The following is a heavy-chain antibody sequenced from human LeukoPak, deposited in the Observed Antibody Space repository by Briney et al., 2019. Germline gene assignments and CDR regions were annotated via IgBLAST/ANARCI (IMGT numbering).Heavy chain of an antibody. CDR3: ARGSYDSSGYYYTLFDY. Sequence: ASETLSLTCTVSGGSISSYYWSWIRQPPGKGLEWIGYIYYSGSTNYNPSLKSRVTISVDTSKNQFSLKLSSVTAADTAVYYCARGSYDSSGYYYTLFDYWGQGTLVTVSS. J-gene: IGHJ4*02. CDR1: GGSISSYY. V-gene: IGHV4-59*01. CDR2: IYYSGST. D-gene: IGHD3-22*01.